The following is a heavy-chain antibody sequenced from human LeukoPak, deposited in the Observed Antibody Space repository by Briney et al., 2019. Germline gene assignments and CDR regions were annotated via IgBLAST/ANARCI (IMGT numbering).Heavy chain of an antibody. D-gene: IGHD3-22*01. CDR3: ARQYYDSSGYYPWYFDY. CDR1: GGSFSSTTYY. Sequence: SETLSLTCTVSGGSFSSTTYYWGWIRQPPGKGLEWIGSVYYSGSTYYNQSLKSRVTISVDTSKNQFSLKPTSVTATDTAVYYCARQYYDSSGYYPWYFDYWGQGTLVTVSS. CDR2: VYYSGST. V-gene: IGHV4-39*01. J-gene: IGHJ4*02.